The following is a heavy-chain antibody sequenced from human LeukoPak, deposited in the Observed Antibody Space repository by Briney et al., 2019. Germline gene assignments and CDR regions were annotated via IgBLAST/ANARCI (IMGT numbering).Heavy chain of an antibody. CDR1: GYTFTGYY. J-gene: IGHJ4*02. V-gene: IGHV1-2*02. D-gene: IGHD2-2*02. CDR2: INPNSGGT. Sequence: ASVKVSCKASGYTFTGYYMHWVRQAPGQGLEWMGWINPNSGGTNYAQKFQGRVTMTRDTSISTAYMELSRLRSDDTAVYYCARERGVVVPAAIDYWGQGTLVTVSS. CDR3: ARERGVVVPAAIDY.